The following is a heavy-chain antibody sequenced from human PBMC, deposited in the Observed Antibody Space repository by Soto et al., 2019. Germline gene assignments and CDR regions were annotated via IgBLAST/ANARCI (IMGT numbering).Heavy chain of an antibody. Sequence: GASVKVSCKASGYTFTSYDINWVRQATGQGLEWMGWISAYNGNTNYAQKLQGRVTMTTDTSTSTAYMELRSLRSDDTAVYYCARQYYYDSSGYYWPAISFDYWGQGTLVTVSS. CDR1: GYTFTSYD. D-gene: IGHD3-22*01. CDR2: ISAYNGNT. J-gene: IGHJ4*02. V-gene: IGHV1-18*01. CDR3: ARQYYYDSSGYYWPAISFDY.